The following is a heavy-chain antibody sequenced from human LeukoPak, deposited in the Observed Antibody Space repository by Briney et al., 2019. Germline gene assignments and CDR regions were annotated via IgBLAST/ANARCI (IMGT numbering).Heavy chain of an antibody. D-gene: IGHD6-19*01. V-gene: IGHV4-59*01. Sequence: PSETLSLTCTVSGGSISSYYWSWIRQPPGKGLEWIGYIYYSGSTNYNPSLKSRVTISVDTSKNQFSLKPSSVTAADTAVYYCARGLGAVAGTGEYDYWGQGTLVTVSS. J-gene: IGHJ4*02. CDR2: IYYSGST. CDR1: GGSISSYY. CDR3: ARGLGAVAGTGEYDY.